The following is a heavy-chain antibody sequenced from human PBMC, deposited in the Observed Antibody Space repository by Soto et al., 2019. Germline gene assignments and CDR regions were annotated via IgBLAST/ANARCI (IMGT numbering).Heavy chain of an antibody. CDR2: ISGIGGST. J-gene: IGHJ4*02. D-gene: IGHD5-12*01. V-gene: IGHV3-23*01. CDR1: GFTFSSYA. Sequence: GGSLRLSCAASGFTFSSYAMSWVRQAPGKGLEWVSAISGIGGSTYYADSVKGRFTISRDNSKNTLYLQMNGLRAEDTAVYYCAIGGDIVATIPFDYWGQGTLVTVSS. CDR3: AIGGDIVATIPFDY.